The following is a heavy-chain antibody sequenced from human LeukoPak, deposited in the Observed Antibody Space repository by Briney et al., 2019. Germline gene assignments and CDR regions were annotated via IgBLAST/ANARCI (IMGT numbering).Heavy chain of an antibody. J-gene: IGHJ6*03. CDR3: AREGNDFWSGYLEAYYYYYMDV. Sequence: GGSLRLSCAASGFTFSSYSMNWVRQAPGKGLEWVSSISSSSSYIYYADSVKGRFTISRDNAKNSLYLQMNSLRAEDTAVYYCAREGNDFWSGYLEAYYYYYMDVWGKGTTVTVSS. CDR2: ISSSSSYI. V-gene: IGHV3-21*01. D-gene: IGHD3-3*01. CDR1: GFTFSSYS.